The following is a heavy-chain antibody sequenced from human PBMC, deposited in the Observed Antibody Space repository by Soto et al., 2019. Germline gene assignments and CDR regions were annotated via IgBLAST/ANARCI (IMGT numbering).Heavy chain of an antibody. CDR2: ISSSSSYI. CDR3: ARTVDLTVAQFDY. V-gene: IGHV3-21*01. D-gene: IGHD4-17*01. Sequence: EVQLVESGGGLVKPGGSLRLSCAASGFTFSSYSMNWVRQAPGKGLEWVASISSSSSYIYYAVSVKGRFTISRDNAKNSLYLKMNSQRAEDTAVYYCARTVDLTVAQFDYWGQGTMVTVSS. CDR1: GFTFSSYS. J-gene: IGHJ4*02.